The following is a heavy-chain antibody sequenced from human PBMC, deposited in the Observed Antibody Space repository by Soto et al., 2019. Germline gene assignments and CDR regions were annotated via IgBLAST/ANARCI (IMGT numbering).Heavy chain of an antibody. CDR1: GYSFAGYW. CDR3: ARQIYDSDTGPNFQYYFDS. V-gene: IGHV5-10-1*01. J-gene: IGHJ4*02. CDR2: IDPSDSQT. Sequence: GESLKISCKGSGYSFAGYWIAWVRQKPGKGLEWMGRIDPSDSQTYYSTSFRGHVTISVTKSITTVFLQWSSLRASDTAMYYCARQIYDSDTGPNFQYYFDSWGQGTPVTVSS. D-gene: IGHD3-22*01.